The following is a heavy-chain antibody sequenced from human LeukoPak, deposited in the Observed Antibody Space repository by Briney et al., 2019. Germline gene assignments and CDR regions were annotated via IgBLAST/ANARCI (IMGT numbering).Heavy chain of an antibody. D-gene: IGHD6-19*01. CDR1: GGSISSGSYY. CDR3: ARGYPAVDGILFDY. CDR2: INTSGST. V-gene: IGHV4-61*02. J-gene: IGHJ4*02. Sequence: SETLSLTCTVSGGSISSGSYYWSWIRKPAGKGLEWIGRINTSGSTNYNPSLKSRVTISVDTSKNQLSLKLSSVTAADTAVYHCARGYPAVDGILFDYWGQGTLVTVSS.